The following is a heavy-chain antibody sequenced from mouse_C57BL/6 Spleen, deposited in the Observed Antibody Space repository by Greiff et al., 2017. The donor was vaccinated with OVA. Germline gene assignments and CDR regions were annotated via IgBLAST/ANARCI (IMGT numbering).Heavy chain of an antibody. CDR2: IRSKSNNYAT. CDR3: VSAGYLYAMDY. Sequence: EVKLVESGGGLVQPKGSLKLSCAASGFSFNTYAMNWVRQAPGKGLEWVARIRSKSNNYATYYADSVKDRFTISRDDSESMLYLQMNNLKTDDTAMYYCVSAGYLYAMDYWGQGTSVTVSS. CDR1: GFSFNTYA. V-gene: IGHV10-1*01. D-gene: IGHD3-2*02. J-gene: IGHJ4*01.